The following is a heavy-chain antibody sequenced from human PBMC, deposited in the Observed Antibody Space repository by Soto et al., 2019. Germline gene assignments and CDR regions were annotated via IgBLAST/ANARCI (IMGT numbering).Heavy chain of an antibody. D-gene: IGHD3-16*01. V-gene: IGHV4-30-2*01. Sequence: QLQLQESGSGLVKPSRTLSLTCAVSGGSISSGGYSWTWIRQPPGKGLEWIGYIYHSGSTYYNPSLKSRVTISVDRSKNQFSLKLTSVTAADTAVYYCVRGNSDDVFNYWGQGTLVTVSS. J-gene: IGHJ4*02. CDR2: IYHSGST. CDR3: VRGNSDDVFNY. CDR1: GGSISSGGYS.